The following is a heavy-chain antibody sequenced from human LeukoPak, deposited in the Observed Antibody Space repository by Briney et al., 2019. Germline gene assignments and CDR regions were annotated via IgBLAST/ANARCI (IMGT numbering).Heavy chain of an antibody. CDR3: ARELVLGSY. CDR1: GFTFSSFG. J-gene: IGHJ4*02. CDR2: ILYDGTNK. Sequence: GGSLRLSCAASGFTFSSFGMHWVRQAPGQGLEWVAFILYDGTNKYYADSVKGRFTISRDNAKNSLYLQMNSLRAEDTAVYYCARELVLGSYWGQGTLVTVSS. D-gene: IGHD2/OR15-2a*01. V-gene: IGHV3-30*02.